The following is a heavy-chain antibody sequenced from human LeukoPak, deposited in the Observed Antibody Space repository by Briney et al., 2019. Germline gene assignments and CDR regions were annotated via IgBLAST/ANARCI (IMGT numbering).Heavy chain of an antibody. V-gene: IGHV1-69*05. D-gene: IGHD3-22*01. CDR2: IIPIFGTT. J-gene: IGHJ4*02. Sequence: SVKVSCKASGGTFSSYAISWVRQAPGQGLEWMGRIIPIFGTTYYAQKFQGRVTITTDESTSTAYMELSSLRSEDTAVYYCASSLTYYYDSSGYSYWGQGTLVTVSS. CDR3: ASSLTYYYDSSGYSY. CDR1: GGTFSSYA.